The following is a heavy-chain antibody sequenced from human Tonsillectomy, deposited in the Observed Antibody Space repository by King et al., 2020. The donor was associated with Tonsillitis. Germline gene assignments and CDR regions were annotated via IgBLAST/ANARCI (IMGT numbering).Heavy chain of an antibody. CDR2: IYPGDSDT. Sequence: QLVQSGAEVKKPGESLKISCKASGSIFINYWIGWVRQMPGKGLEWMGIIYPGDSDTRYSPSFQGQVTISVDKSTITAYLQWSSLKASDTAMYYCASYSGYDSDFDYWGQGTLVTVSS. J-gene: IGHJ4*02. CDR3: ASYSGYDSDFDY. CDR1: GSIFINYW. V-gene: IGHV5-51*03. D-gene: IGHD5-12*01.